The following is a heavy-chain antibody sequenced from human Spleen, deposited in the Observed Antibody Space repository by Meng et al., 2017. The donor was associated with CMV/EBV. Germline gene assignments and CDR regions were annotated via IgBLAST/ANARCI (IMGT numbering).Heavy chain of an antibody. CDR1: GGTFGSNA. J-gene: IGHJ4*02. CDR2: IIPIFGTA. Sequence: SVKVSCKASGGTFGSNALSWVRQAPGQGLEWMGGIIPIFGTANYAQKFQGRVTITTDESTSTAYMELSSLRSEDTAVYYCARADSSSWYKYIYWGQGTLVTVSS. CDR3: ARADSSSWYKYIY. D-gene: IGHD6-13*01. V-gene: IGHV1-69*05.